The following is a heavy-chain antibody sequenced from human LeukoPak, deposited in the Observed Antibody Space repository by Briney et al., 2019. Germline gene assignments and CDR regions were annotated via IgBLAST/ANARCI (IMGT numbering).Heavy chain of an antibody. CDR1: GFTFTTYR. CDR2: ISSSGSTI. Sequence: GGSLRLSCAASGFTFTTYRMEWVRQAPGKGLEWVSYISSSGSTIYYADSVKGRFTIPRDNAKNSLYLQMNSLRAEDTAVYYCARDKGRGYFDYWGQGTLVTVSS. V-gene: IGHV3-48*03. J-gene: IGHJ4*02. CDR3: ARDKGRGYFDY.